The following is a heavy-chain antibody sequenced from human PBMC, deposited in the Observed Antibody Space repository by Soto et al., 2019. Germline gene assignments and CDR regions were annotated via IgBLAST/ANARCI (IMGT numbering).Heavy chain of an antibody. V-gene: IGHV4-59*01. Sequence: SETLSLTCTVSGGSISSYYWSWIRQPPGKGLEWIGYIYYSGSTNYNPSLKSRVTISVDTSKNQFSLKLSSVTAADTAVYYCARDLLITIFGVVIPYYGMDVWGQRTTVTVSS. CDR3: ARDLLITIFGVVIPYYGMDV. CDR2: IYYSGST. CDR1: GGSISSYY. J-gene: IGHJ6*02. D-gene: IGHD3-3*01.